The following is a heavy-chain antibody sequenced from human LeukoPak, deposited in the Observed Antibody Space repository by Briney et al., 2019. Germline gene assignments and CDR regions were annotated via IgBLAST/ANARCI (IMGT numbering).Heavy chain of an antibody. J-gene: IGHJ6*03. CDR2: IIPIFGTA. V-gene: IGHV1-69*06. CDR1: GGTFSSYA. Sequence: SVKVSCKASGGTFSSYAISWVRQAPGQGLEWMGGIIPIFGTANYAQKFQGRVTITADKSTSTAYMELSSLRSEDTAVYYCARGLWFGERSYYYYYMDVWGKGTTVTVSS. CDR3: ARGLWFGERSYYYYYMDV. D-gene: IGHD3-10*01.